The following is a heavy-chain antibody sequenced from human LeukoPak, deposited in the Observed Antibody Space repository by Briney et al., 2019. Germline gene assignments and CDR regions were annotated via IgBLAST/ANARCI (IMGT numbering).Heavy chain of an antibody. CDR3: ARGHIFVY. Sequence: GSLRLSCAASGFTFRSYSMNWVRQPPGKGLEWIGEINHSGSTNYNPSLKSRVTISVDTSKNQFSLKLSSVTAADTAVYYCARGHIFVYWGQGTLVTVSS. CDR2: INHSGST. D-gene: IGHD2-21*01. V-gene: IGHV4-34*01. J-gene: IGHJ4*02. CDR1: GFTFRSYS.